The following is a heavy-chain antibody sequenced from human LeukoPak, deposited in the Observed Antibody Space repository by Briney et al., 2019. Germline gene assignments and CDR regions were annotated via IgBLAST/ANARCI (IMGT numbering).Heavy chain of an antibody. J-gene: IGHJ6*03. V-gene: IGHV1-2*02. Sequence: ASVKVSCKASGYTFTGYYMRWVRQAPGQGLEWMGWINPNSGGTNYAQKFQGRVTMTRDTSISTAYMELSRLRPDDTAVYYCARDKAFGELSSDYYYMDVWGKGTTVTVSS. CDR1: GYTFTGYY. CDR2: INPNSGGT. D-gene: IGHD3-10*01. CDR3: ARDKAFGELSSDYYYMDV.